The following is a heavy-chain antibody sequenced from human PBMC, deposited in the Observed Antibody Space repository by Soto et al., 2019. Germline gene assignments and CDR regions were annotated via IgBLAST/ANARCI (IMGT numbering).Heavy chain of an antibody. CDR1: GFRFSNYW. D-gene: IGHD5-12*01. V-gene: IGHV5-51*01. CDR2: IYPDDSDT. J-gene: IGHJ4*02. CDR3: ARLGDGYNSYFDY. Sequence: GESLKISCKVSGFRFSNYWFGWVRQLPGKGLEWMGIIYPDDSDTRYSPSFRGHVTISADKSINTAYLQWSSLRASDTAMYYCARLGDGYNSYFDYWGQGSLVTVSS.